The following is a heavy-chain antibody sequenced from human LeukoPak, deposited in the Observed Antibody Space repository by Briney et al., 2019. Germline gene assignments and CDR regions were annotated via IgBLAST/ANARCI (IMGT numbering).Heavy chain of an antibody. CDR1: GGSISSSSYY. D-gene: IGHD5-18*01. CDR2: IYYSGST. V-gene: IGHV4-39*01. Sequence: SETLSLTCTVSGGSISSSSYYWGWIRQPPGKGLEWIGSIYYSGSTYYNPSLKSRVTIPVDTSKNQFSLKLSSVTAADTAVYYCARHWVDTAMVEIDYWGQGTLVTVSS. J-gene: IGHJ4*02. CDR3: ARHWVDTAMVEIDY.